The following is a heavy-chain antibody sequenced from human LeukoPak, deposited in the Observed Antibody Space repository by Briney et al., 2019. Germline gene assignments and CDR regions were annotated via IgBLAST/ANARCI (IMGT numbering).Heavy chain of an antibody. CDR1: GFTFSSYW. CDR2: INSDGSST. CDR3: GRWLPSGSYTGVDY. J-gene: IGHJ4*02. V-gene: IGHV3-74*01. Sequence: GGSLRLSCAAPGFTFSSYWMHWVRQAPGKGLVWVSRINSDGSSTIYADSVKGRFTISRDNAMNTLYLQMNSLRAEDTAVYYCGRWLPSGSYTGVDYWGQGTLVTVSS. D-gene: IGHD1-26*01.